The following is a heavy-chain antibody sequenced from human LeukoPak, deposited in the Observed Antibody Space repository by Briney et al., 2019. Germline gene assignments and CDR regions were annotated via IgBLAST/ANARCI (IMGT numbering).Heavy chain of an antibody. Sequence: GGSLRLSCAASGFTFSSYAMSWVRQAPEKGLEWVSGITGSGSSTYYADSVKGRFTISRDNSKNTLYLQMNSLRAEDTALYFCAKDLGVLRSGERQPDNWFDSWGQGTLVTVSS. D-gene: IGHD1-1*01. CDR1: GFTFSSYA. CDR2: ITGSGSST. CDR3: AKDLGVLRSGERQPDNWFDS. J-gene: IGHJ5*01. V-gene: IGHV3-23*01.